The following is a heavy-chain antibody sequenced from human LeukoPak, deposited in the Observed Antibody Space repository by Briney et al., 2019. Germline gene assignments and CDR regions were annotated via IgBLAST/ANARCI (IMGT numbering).Heavy chain of an antibody. CDR2: INHSGST. V-gene: IGHV4-34*01. CDR1: GGSFSGYY. D-gene: IGHD1-7*01. J-gene: IGHJ5*02. CDR3: ARGWSGTTNRFDP. Sequence: SETLSLTCAVYGGSFSGYYWSWIRQPPGKGLEWIGEINHSGSTNYNPSLKSRVTISVDTSKNQFSLKLSSVTAADTAVYYCARGWSGTTNRFDPWGQGTLVTVSS.